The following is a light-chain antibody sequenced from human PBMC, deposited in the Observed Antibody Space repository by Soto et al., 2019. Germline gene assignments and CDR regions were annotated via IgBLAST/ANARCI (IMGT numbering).Light chain of an antibody. Sequence: QSALTQPASVSGSPGQSITISCTRTSSDVGGYKYVSWYQQHPGKAPKLMIYEDSNRPSGVSNRFSGSKSGNTASLTSSGLQAEDKADYYCSSYTSSSTLDVVFGGGTQLTVL. CDR3: SSYTSSSTLDVV. V-gene: IGLV2-14*01. J-gene: IGLJ2*01. CDR1: SSDVGGYKY. CDR2: EDS.